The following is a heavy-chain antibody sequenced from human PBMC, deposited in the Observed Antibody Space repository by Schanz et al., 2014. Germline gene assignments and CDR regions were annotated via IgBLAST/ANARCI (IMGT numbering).Heavy chain of an antibody. CDR3: ARRAYSRSSVGNFDY. Sequence: QVQLVQSETEVREPGASVKVSCQASGYTFTNYYIHWVRQAPGQGLEWMGWIGGSDGNTNFAQKFQGRVTMTTDTSTSTVYMELRSLTSDDTAVYYCARRAYSRSSVGNFDYWGLGTLVTVSS. D-gene: IGHD6-6*01. V-gene: IGHV1-18*04. CDR1: GYTFTNYY. CDR2: IGGSDGNT. J-gene: IGHJ4*02.